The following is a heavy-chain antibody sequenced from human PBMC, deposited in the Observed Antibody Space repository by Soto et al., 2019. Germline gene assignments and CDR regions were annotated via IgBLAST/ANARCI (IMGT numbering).Heavy chain of an antibody. J-gene: IGHJ6*03. D-gene: IGHD3-3*01. CDR2: MNPNSGNT. CDR1: GYTFTSYD. Sequence: ASVKVSCKASGYTFTSYDINWVRQATGQGLEWKGWMNPNSGNTGYAQKFQGRVTMTRNTSISTAYMELSSLRSEDTAVYYCARVRAITIFGVVIRRGISHYYYMDVWGKGTTVTVSS. CDR3: ARVRAITIFGVVIRRGISHYYYMDV. V-gene: IGHV1-8*01.